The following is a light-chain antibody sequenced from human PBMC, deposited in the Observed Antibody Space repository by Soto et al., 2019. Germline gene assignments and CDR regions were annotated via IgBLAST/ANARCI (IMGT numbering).Light chain of an antibody. V-gene: IGKV3-11*01. J-gene: IGKJ5*01. CDR3: QQRLNWPPIT. Sequence: EIVLTQSPATLSLSPGERATLSCRASQTVSRYLAWYQQKPGQAPRLLIYDTSNRATCIPARFSGSGSGTDFTLTISSLEPEDFAVYYCQQRLNWPPITFGQGTRLEIK. CDR2: DTS. CDR1: QTVSRY.